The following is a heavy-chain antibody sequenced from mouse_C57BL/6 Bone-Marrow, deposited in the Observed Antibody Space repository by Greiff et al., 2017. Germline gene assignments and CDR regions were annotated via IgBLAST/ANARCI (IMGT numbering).Heavy chain of an antibody. Sequence: QVQLQQPGAELVMPGASVKLSCKASGYTFTSYWMHWVKQRPGQGLEWIGEIDPSDSYTNYNQKFKGKSTLTVDKSSSTAYMQLSSLTSEDSAVYYCARTAYYDYDGAWCAYWGQGTLVTVSA. V-gene: IGHV1-69*01. D-gene: IGHD2-4*01. J-gene: IGHJ3*01. CDR2: IDPSDSYT. CDR3: ARTAYYDYDGAWCAY. CDR1: GYTFTSYW.